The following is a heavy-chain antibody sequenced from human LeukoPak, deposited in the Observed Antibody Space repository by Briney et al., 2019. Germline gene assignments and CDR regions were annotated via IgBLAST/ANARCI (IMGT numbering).Heavy chain of an antibody. J-gene: IGHJ3*02. CDR1: GFTFSSYG. CDR3: AREGEMATLNAFDI. V-gene: IGHV3-30*02. D-gene: IGHD5-24*01. Sequence: GGSLRLSCAASGFTFSSYGMHWVRQAPGKGLEWVAFIRYDGSNKYYADSVKGRFTISRDNSKNTLDLQMNSLRAEDTAVYYCAREGEMATLNAFDIWGQGTMVTVSS. CDR2: IRYDGSNK.